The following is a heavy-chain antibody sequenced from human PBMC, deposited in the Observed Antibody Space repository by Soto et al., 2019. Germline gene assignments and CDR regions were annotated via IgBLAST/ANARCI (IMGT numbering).Heavy chain of an antibody. Sequence: QVQLVESGGGVVQPGRSLRISCVASGFTSGFTFSNYGMHWGRQAPGKGLERVAGISDDAINEDYVESGKRRFTISRDNSQNTLYLQMNSLSDEDTAVYYCATAGVYGNYVGSGIDVWGQGTSVTVSS. CDR1: GFTFSNYG. CDR3: ATAGVYGNYVGSGIDV. V-gene: IGHV3-30*03. D-gene: IGHD4-17*01. CDR2: ISDDAINE. J-gene: IGHJ6*02.